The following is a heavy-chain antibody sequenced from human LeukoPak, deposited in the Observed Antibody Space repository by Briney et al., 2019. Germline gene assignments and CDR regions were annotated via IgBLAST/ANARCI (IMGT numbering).Heavy chain of an antibody. CDR2: ISSSSSYI. CDR3: ARVDYYGSGSYPLDY. J-gene: IGHJ4*02. V-gene: IGHV3-21*01. CDR1: GFTFSSYS. D-gene: IGHD3-10*01. Sequence: GGSLRLSCAASGFTFSSYSMNWVRQAPGKGLEWVSSISSSSSYIYYADSVKGRFTISRDNSKNTLYLQMNSLRAEDTAVYYCARVDYYGSGSYPLDYWGQGTLVTVSS.